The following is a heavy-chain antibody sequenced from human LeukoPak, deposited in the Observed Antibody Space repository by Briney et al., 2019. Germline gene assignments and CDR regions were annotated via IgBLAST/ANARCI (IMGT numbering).Heavy chain of an antibody. V-gene: IGHV3-30*02. Sequence: GGSLRLSCAASGFIFSSYGMHWVRQAPDKGLEWVAFIRYDGSETYYAESVKGRFTISRDNSKNTMYLQMNGLTAEDTAVYYCAKDQGGSGDYFDYWGQGTLVTVSS. CDR2: IRYDGSET. D-gene: IGHD3-10*01. CDR3: AKDQGGSGDYFDY. CDR1: GFIFSSYG. J-gene: IGHJ4*02.